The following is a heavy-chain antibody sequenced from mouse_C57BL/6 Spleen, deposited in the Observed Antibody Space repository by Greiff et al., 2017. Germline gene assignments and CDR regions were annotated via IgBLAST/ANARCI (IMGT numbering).Heavy chain of an antibody. Sequence: EVMLVESGGGLVKPGGSLKLSCAASGFTFSSYAMSWVRQTPEKRLEWVATISDGGSYTYYPDNVKGRFTLSRDNAQNNLYLQMSHLKSEDTAMYYCARDGLHRPYAYWGQGTLVTVSA. D-gene: IGHD3-1*01. CDR3: ARDGLHRPYAY. V-gene: IGHV5-4*01. J-gene: IGHJ3*01. CDR2: ISDGGSYT. CDR1: GFTFSSYA.